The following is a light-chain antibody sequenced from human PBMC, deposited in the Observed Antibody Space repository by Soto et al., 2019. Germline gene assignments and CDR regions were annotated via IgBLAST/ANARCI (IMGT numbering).Light chain of an antibody. J-gene: IGKJ5*01. CDR2: GAS. Sequence: EIVLTQSPGTLSLSPGERATLSCRASQSVSSSYLAWYQQKPGQAPRLLIYGASSRATGIPDRFSGSGSETDFTLTISRMEPEAFAVYYCQQYGSSPRVTFGQGTRLDIK. CDR3: QQYGSSPRVT. CDR1: QSVSSSY. V-gene: IGKV3-20*01.